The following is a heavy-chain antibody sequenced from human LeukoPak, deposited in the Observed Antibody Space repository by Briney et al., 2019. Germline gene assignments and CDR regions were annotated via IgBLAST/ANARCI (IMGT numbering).Heavy chain of an antibody. D-gene: IGHD4-17*01. CDR1: GGTFSSYA. CDR3: ARGYVISTVTPRLSGYYYYYYMDV. Sequence: GASVKVSCKASGGTFSSYAISWVRQAPGQGLEWMGGIIPIFGTANYAQKFQGRVTITADKSTSTAYMELSSLRSEDTAVYYCARGYVISTVTPRLSGYYYYYYMDVWGKGTTVTVSS. CDR2: IIPIFGTA. J-gene: IGHJ6*03. V-gene: IGHV1-69*06.